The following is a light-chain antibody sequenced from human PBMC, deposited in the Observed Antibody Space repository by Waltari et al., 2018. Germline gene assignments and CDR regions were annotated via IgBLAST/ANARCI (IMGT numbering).Light chain of an antibody. CDR2: SAS. CDR1: QSVSIN. Sequence: EVEMTQSPATLSVSPGARVTLSCRASQSVSINLSWYQQKPGQAPRLLMYSASIRAAGVPARFSGSGSGTEFALTISSLQSEDIAVYYCQQHNDWPRTFGQGTKVEI. J-gene: IGKJ1*01. CDR3: QQHNDWPRT. V-gene: IGKV3-15*01.